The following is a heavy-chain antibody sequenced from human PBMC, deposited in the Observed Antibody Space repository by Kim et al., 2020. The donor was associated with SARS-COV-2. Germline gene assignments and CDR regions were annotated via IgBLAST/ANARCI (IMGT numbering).Heavy chain of an antibody. V-gene: IGHV1-3*01. CDR3: ARVLGYCSSTSCDFFDY. Sequence: QGRVTITRDTSASTAYMELSSLRSEDTAVYYCARVLGYCSSTSCDFFDYWGQGTLVTVSS. J-gene: IGHJ4*02. D-gene: IGHD2-2*01.